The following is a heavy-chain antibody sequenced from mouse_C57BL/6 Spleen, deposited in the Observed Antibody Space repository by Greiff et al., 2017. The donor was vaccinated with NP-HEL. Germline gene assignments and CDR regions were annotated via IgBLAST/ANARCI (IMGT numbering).Heavy chain of an antibody. CDR3: ARVVLDAMDY. J-gene: IGHJ4*01. V-gene: IGHV1-55*01. D-gene: IGHD1-1*01. CDR2: IYPGSGST. Sequence: QVQLQQPGAELVKPGASVKMSCKASGYTFTSYWITWVKQRPGQGLEWIGDIYPGSGSTNYNEKFKSKATLTVDKPSSTAYMQLSSLTSEDSAVYYCARVVLDAMDYWGQGTSVTVSS. CDR1: GYTFTSYW.